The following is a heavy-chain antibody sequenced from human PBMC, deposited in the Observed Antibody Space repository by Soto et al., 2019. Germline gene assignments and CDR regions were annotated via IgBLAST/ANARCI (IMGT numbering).Heavy chain of an antibody. J-gene: IGHJ4*02. CDR1: GYTFTSYG. V-gene: IGHV1-18*01. D-gene: IGHD3-16*01. Sequence: ASVKVSCKASGYTFTSYGISWVRQAPGQGLEWMGWISAYNGNTNYAQKFQDRVTMTRNTSISTAYMELSSLRSEDTALYFCARGGGGPPFDFWGQGTPVPVSS. CDR2: ISAYNGNT. CDR3: ARGGGGPPFDF.